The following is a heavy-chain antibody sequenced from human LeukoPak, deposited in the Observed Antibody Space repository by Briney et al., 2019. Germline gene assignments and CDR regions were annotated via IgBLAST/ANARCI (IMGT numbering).Heavy chain of an antibody. D-gene: IGHD4/OR15-4a*01. Sequence: GGSLRLSCAASGFTFNSYGMNWVRQAPGKGLEWVAFVRYDGSNKYYADSVKGRFTISSDNSKNTLYLQMHSLRAEDTAVYYCARRAGAYSHPYDYWGQGTLVTVSS. CDR1: GFTFNSYG. V-gene: IGHV3-30*02. CDR2: VRYDGSNK. J-gene: IGHJ4*02. CDR3: ARRAGAYSHPYDY.